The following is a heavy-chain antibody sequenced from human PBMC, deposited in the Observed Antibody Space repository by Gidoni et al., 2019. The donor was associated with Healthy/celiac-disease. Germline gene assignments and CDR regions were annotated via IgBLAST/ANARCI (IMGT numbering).Heavy chain of an antibody. Sequence: QMQLVQSGPEVKKPGTSVKVSWKSSGFTFTSSAVQWVRQARGQRLEWIGWIVVGSGNTNYAQKFQERVTITRDMSKSTAYMELSSLRSEDTAVYYCAADLWFCGGSCYSNYWGQGTLVTVSS. CDR1: GFTFTSSA. CDR3: AADLWFCGGSCYSNY. V-gene: IGHV1-58*01. CDR2: IVVGSGNT. J-gene: IGHJ4*02. D-gene: IGHD2-15*01.